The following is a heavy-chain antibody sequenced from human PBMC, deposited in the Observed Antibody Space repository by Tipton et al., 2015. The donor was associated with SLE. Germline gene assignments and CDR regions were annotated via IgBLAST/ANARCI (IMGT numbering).Heavy chain of an antibody. D-gene: IGHD3-10*01. V-gene: IGHV4-61*02. CDR1: GGSISSGSYY. Sequence: TLSLTCTVSGGSISSGSYYWSWIRQPAGKGLEWIGRIYTSGSTNYNPSLKSRVTISVDTSKNQFSLKLSPVTAADTAVYYCARQRLRLLSPLDAWGQGTTVTVS. CDR2: IYTSGST. J-gene: IGHJ6*02. CDR3: ARQRLRLLSPLDA.